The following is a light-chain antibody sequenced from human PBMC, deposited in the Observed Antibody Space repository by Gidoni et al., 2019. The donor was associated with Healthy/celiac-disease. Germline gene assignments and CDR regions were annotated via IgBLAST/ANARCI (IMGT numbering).Light chain of an antibody. CDR2: LGS. Sequence: DIVMTQSPLSLPVTPGEPASIACRSSQSHLHSNGYNYLDWYLQKPGQSPQLLIYLGSNRASGVPDRFSGSGSGTDFTLKISRVEAEDVGVYYCMQALQTPSTFGQGTKLEIK. CDR3: MQALQTPST. J-gene: IGKJ2*02. V-gene: IGKV2-28*01. CDR1: QSHLHSNGYNY.